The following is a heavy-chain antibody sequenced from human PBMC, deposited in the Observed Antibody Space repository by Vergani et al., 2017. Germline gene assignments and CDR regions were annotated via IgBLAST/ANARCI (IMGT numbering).Heavy chain of an antibody. CDR2: ISGSGGSK. J-gene: IGHJ4*02. Sequence: EVQLVESGGGLVKPGGSLRLSCAASGFMFSNYAMSWVRQAPGKGREWVSVISGSGGSKNYEDSVKGRFTLARDNANNTVYLQMNGRRGEDTAVYYCVKHSGTDYQASFYFDYWGQGTLVTVSS. CDR3: VKHSGTDYQASFYFDY. V-gene: IGHV3-23*04. D-gene: IGHD1-26*01. CDR1: GFMFSNYA.